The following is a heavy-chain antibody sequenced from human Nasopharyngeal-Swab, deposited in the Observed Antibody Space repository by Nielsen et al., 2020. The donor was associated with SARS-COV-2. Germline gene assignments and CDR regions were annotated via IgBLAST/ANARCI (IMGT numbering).Heavy chain of an antibody. Sequence: LSRTRASAGFTRDDDAMEWVRQALAKGLQWVTGISWYSGSVGYADSVKGRFRVSSENAKNSLYLQMNSLRADDTALYYCAKLSGDGGNYFDYWGQGTLLTVSS. V-gene: IGHV3-9*01. J-gene: IGHJ4*02. CDR2: ISWYSGSV. CDR3: AKLSGDGGNYFDY. CDR1: GFTRDDDA. D-gene: IGHD4-23*01.